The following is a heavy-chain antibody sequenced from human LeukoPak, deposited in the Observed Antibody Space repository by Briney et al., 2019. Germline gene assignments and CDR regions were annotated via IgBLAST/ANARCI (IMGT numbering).Heavy chain of an antibody. CDR2: IWYDVSNK. J-gene: IGHJ4*02. V-gene: IGHV3-33*06. Sequence: PLGSLRLSSAASGFTFSSYGTHWVRHAPRKGLGWGAVIWYDVSNKYYADSVKGRFTISRDNSKNTLYLQMNSLRAEDTAVYYCAKERGFVVGATVYWGQGGLVTVSS. CDR3: AKERGFVVGATVY. CDR1: GFTFSSYG. D-gene: IGHD1-26*01.